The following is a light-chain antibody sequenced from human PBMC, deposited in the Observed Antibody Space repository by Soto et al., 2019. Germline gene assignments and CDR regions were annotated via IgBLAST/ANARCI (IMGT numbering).Light chain of an antibody. CDR1: QSISNNY. V-gene: IGKV3-20*01. J-gene: IGKJ3*01. CDR3: QLYCSSPPFT. CDR2: GAS. Sequence: EIVLTQSPGTLSLSPGDRATLSCRASQSISNNYLAWYQQQPGQATRLLIYGASMRATSIPDRLSGSGSWTGFTLTISRLEPEDVAVYYCQLYCSSPPFTFGPGTKVDIK.